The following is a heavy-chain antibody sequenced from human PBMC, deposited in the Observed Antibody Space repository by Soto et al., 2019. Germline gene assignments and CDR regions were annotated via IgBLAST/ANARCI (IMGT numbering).Heavy chain of an antibody. Sequence: QLQLQDSGPGLVKPSETLSLTCIVSGGPISSSSYYWGWIRQPPGKGLEWIGNIYYSGTTSYNPSLKSQLTISVDTYTVQFSLKLASGTAADAVVYYCARRDYERGHYLDYWGQGTLVTVSS. V-gene: IGHV4-39*01. CDR3: ARRDYERGHYLDY. D-gene: IGHD3-22*01. CDR2: IYYSGTT. CDR1: GGPISSSSYY. J-gene: IGHJ4*02.